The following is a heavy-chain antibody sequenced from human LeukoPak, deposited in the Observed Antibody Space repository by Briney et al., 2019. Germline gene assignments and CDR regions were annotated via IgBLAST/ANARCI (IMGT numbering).Heavy chain of an antibody. CDR3: ARIPFGRDAYKRSDS. CDR1: GGPASSGRYY. J-gene: IGHJ4*02. V-gene: IGHV4-61*01. CDR2: IYYSGST. Sequence: PSETLSPTPTVSGGPASSGRYYWSWIRQPPGKGLEWIGYIYYSGSTDYSPSLKSRVTISVDTSKNQFSLKLSSVTAADTAVYYCARIPFGRDAYKRSDSWGQGTLVTVSS. D-gene: IGHD5-24*01.